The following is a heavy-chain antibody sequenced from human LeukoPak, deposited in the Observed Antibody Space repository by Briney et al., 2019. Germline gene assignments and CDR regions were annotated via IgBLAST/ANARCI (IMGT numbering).Heavy chain of an antibody. J-gene: IGHJ4*02. CDR2: ISYDGSNK. Sequence: GGSLGLSCAASGFTFSSYGMHWVRQAPGKGLEWVAVISYDGSNKYYADSVKGRFTISRDNSKNTLYLQMNSLRAEDTAVYYCARWFGELLTVDYWGQGTPVTVSS. CDR1: GFTFSSYG. D-gene: IGHD3-10*01. V-gene: IGHV3-30*03. CDR3: ARWFGELLTVDY.